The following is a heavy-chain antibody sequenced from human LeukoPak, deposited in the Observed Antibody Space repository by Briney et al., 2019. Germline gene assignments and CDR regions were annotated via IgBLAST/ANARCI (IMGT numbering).Heavy chain of an antibody. J-gene: IGHJ4*02. Sequence: SEILSLTCTASGGSISSGSYYWNWIRQPDGKGLEWIGRIDTSGSSNYNPSLKSRVTMSVYTSKNQFSLRLSSVTAADTAVYYCASGHCSSTSCLDYWGQGTPVTVSS. V-gene: IGHV4-61*02. D-gene: IGHD2-2*01. CDR2: IDTSGSS. CDR3: ASGHCSSTSCLDY. CDR1: GGSISSGSYY.